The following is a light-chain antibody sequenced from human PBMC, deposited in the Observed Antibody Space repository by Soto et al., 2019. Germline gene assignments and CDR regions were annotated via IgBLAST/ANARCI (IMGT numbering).Light chain of an antibody. CDR1: QRVSSN. J-gene: IGKJ2*01. Sequence: EIVMTQSPATLSVSPGERATLSCRASQRVSSNLAWDQQKPGQAPRLLIYGASTRATGIPARFSGSVSGTEFTLNISSLQSEDFAVYYCQQYNNWPPMYTFGQGTKLEIK. CDR2: GAS. CDR3: QQYNNWPPMYT. V-gene: IGKV3-15*01.